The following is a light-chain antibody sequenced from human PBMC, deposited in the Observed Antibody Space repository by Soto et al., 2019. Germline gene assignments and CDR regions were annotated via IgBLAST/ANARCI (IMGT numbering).Light chain of an antibody. CDR1: RGVASN. J-gene: IGKJ2*01. CDR3: QQYQQWPVYT. Sequence: EVVMTQSPATLSVSPGERATLSCRASRGVASNLAWYQHKPGQGPRLLLYGASTRASGIPARFSGSGSGTEFTLTISSLQPEDFAVYYCQQYQQWPVYTFGQGTKLEIK. V-gene: IGKV3-15*01. CDR2: GAS.